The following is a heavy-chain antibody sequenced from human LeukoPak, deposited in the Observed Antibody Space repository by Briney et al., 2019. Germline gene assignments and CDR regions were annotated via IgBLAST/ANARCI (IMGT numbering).Heavy chain of an antibody. V-gene: IGHV3-21*01. CDR1: GFTFSRFT. D-gene: IGHD3-10*01. J-gene: IGHJ4*02. CDR3: ARVAGRDYGSGSYYNGLGD. Sequence: PGGSLRLSCAASGFTFSRFTMNWVRQAPGKGLEWVSSISSSSSYIYYADLVKGRFTISRDNAKKSLYLQMDSLRAEDTAVYYCARVAGRDYGSGSYYNGLGDWGQGTLVTVSS. CDR2: ISSSSSYI.